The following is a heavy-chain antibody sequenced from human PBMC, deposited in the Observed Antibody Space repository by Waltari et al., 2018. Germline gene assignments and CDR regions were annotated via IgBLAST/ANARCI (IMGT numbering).Heavy chain of an antibody. CDR1: GFTFGAYG. J-gene: IGHJ4*02. CDR3: ARKGGRGYPYGPFYYDH. Sequence: EVQLVESGGGLVQPGGSLRLSCVASGFTFGAYGMHWVRQPPGKGLEWVSRINIDGGYISYTDSVKGRFTISRDNAKNTLFLQLNSLRAEDTAVYYCARKGGRGYPYGPFYYDHWGQGTLVTVSP. D-gene: IGHD5-18*01. V-gene: IGHV3-74*01. CDR2: INIDGGYI.